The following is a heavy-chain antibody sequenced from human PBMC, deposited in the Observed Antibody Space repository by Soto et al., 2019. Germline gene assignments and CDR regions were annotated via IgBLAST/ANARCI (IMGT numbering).Heavy chain of an antibody. CDR2: INHSGIT. CDR3: AAHLKTTVTAYWYFDL. J-gene: IGHJ2*01. CDR1: GGSFSGYY. Sequence: QVHLQQWGAGLLKPSETLSLTCAVYGGSFSGYYWSWIRQPPGKGIEWIGEINHSGITNFNPSLKSRVSISVDTSKKQFSLKLSSVTAADTAVYYCAAHLKTTVTAYWYFDLWGRGTLVTVSS. V-gene: IGHV4-34*01. D-gene: IGHD4-17*01.